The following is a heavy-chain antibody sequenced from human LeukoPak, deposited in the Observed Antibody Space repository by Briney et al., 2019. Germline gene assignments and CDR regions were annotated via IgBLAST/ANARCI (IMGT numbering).Heavy chain of an antibody. CDR2: IDHSGTT. D-gene: IGHD3-3*01. Sequence: SETLSLTCGVSGGSFSGYQWTWIRQSPGKGMEWIGQIDHSGTTNYDPSLKSRVTISVDTSKNQFSLKLSSVTAADTAVYYCARLGLRFLEWLSRGVYWGQGTLVTVSS. CDR1: GGSFSGYQ. J-gene: IGHJ4*02. CDR3: ARLGLRFLEWLSRGVY. V-gene: IGHV4-34*01.